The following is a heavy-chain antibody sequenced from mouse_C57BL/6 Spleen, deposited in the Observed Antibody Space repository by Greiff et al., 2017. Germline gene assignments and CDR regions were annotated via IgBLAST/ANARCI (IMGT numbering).Heavy chain of an antibody. Sequence: EVMLVESGGGLVQPKGSLKLSCAASGFSFNTYAMNWVRQAPGKGLEWVARIRSKSNNYATYYADSVKDRFTISRDDSESMLYLQMNNLKTEDTAMYYCVRHRPPYYAMDYWGQGTSVTVSS. CDR3: VRHRPPYYAMDY. V-gene: IGHV10-1*01. J-gene: IGHJ4*01. CDR1: GFSFNTYA. CDR2: IRSKSNNYAT.